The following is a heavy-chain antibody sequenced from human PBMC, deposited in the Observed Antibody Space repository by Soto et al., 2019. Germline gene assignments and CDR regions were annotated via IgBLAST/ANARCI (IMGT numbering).Heavy chain of an antibody. V-gene: IGHV3-7*01. D-gene: IGHD2-8*01. CDR2: IKQDGSEK. CDR3: ARHLYCSKGVCHNQYDYYGMDA. J-gene: IGHJ6*02. CDR1: GFTFSSYW. Sequence: GGSLRLSCAASGFTFSSYWMSWVRQAPGKGLEWVANIKQDGSEKYYVDPVKGRLTISRDNAKKSLYLQMNSLRAEDTAVYYCARHLYCSKGVCHNQYDYYGMDAWGQGTTLTVSS.